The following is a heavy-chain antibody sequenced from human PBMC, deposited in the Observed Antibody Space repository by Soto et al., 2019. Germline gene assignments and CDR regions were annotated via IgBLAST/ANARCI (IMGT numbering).Heavy chain of an antibody. D-gene: IGHD6-13*01. CDR1: EGTFNSYA. CDR2: IIPYYNTL. CDR3: ASGASRWYPYFFDS. V-gene: IGHV1-69*01. J-gene: IGHJ4*02. Sequence: QAQVVQSGAEVRKPGSSVKLSCKASEGTFNSYAIAWVRQAPGQGLEWMGGIIPYYNTLIYAQKFQDRVTITADDSTNTVYMELSSLRSDDTAVYFCASGASRWYPYFFDSWAQGTLVTVSS.